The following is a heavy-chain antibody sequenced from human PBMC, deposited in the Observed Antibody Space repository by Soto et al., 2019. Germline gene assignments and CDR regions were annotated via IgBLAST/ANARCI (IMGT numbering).Heavy chain of an antibody. CDR2: IYHSGST. CDR3: AGGIAARPLGY. J-gene: IGHJ4*02. CDR1: GGSISSGGYS. Sequence: QLQLQESGSGLVKPSQTLSLTCAVSGGSISSGGYSWSWIRQPPGKGLEWIGYIYHSGSTYYNPSRQSRVTIAVDRSKNQFSLRLSSVTAADTAVYYCAGGIAARPLGYWGQGTLVTVSS. D-gene: IGHD2-15*01. V-gene: IGHV4-30-2*01.